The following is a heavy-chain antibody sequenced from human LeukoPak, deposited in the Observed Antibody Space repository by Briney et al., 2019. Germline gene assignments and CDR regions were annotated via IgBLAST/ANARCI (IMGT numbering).Heavy chain of an antibody. CDR2: ISSSGKA. CDR3: ARFKGGTGFDY. CDR1: GVSITTTDFD. V-gene: IGHV4-39*01. J-gene: IGHJ4*02. Sequence: SETLSLTCAVSGVSITTTDFDWAWISQPPGQGFEWIATISSSGKAYYYPSLMSRVTISVDTSKNQFSLDVTSVTAADTGLFYCARFKGGTGFDYWGRGILVIVS. D-gene: IGHD1-26*01.